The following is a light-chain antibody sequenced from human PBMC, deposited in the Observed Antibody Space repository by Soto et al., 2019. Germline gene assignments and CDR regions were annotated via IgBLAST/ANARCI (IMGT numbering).Light chain of an antibody. Sequence: QSVLTQPPSVSGAPGQRVTISCTGSSSNIGAGYDVHWYQQLPGTAPKFIIYGNTDRPSGVPDRFSGSKSGTSASLAISGLQSEDEADYYCAAWDDSLTGPVFGTGTKVTVL. CDR3: AAWDDSLTGPV. CDR1: SSNIGAGYD. CDR2: GNT. J-gene: IGLJ1*01. V-gene: IGLV1-40*01.